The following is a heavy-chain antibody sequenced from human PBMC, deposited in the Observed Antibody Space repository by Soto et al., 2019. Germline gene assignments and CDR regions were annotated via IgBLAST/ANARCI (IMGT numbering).Heavy chain of an antibody. V-gene: IGHV4-39*01. CDR1: GGSISSSSYY. J-gene: IGHJ4*02. CDR3: ASYIAAAGTFGDY. Sequence: QLQLQESGPGLVKPSETLSLTCTVSGGSISSSSYYWGWIRQPPGKGLEWIGSIYYSGSTYYNPSLKSRVTISVDTSKNQFSLKLSSVTAADTAVYYCASYIAAAGTFGDYWGQGTLVTVSS. CDR2: IYYSGST. D-gene: IGHD6-13*01.